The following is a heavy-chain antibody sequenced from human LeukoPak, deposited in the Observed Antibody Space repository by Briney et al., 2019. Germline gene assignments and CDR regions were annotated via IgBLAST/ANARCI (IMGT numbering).Heavy chain of an antibody. D-gene: IGHD2-21*02. J-gene: IGHJ6*03. Sequence: SETLSHTCAVYGGSFSGYYWSGIRQPPGKGLEWIGEINHSGSTNYNPSLKSRVTISVDTSKNQFSLKLSSVTAADTAVYYCARHGGDRDYYYYYMDVWGKGTTVTISS. CDR2: INHSGST. CDR3: ARHGGDRDYYYYYMDV. CDR1: GGSFSGYY. V-gene: IGHV4-34*01.